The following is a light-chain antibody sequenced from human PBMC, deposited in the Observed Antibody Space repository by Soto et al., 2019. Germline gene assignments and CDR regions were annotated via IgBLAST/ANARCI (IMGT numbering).Light chain of an antibody. Sequence: EIVLTQSPGTLSLSPGERATLSCRASQSVSSSYLAWYQQKPGQAPRLLIDGASCRATGIPDRFSGSGSGTDFTLTISRLEPEDFAVYYCQQYGSSPGWTFGQGSKVEIK. CDR1: QSVSSSY. V-gene: IGKV3-20*01. J-gene: IGKJ1*01. CDR3: QQYGSSPGWT. CDR2: GAS.